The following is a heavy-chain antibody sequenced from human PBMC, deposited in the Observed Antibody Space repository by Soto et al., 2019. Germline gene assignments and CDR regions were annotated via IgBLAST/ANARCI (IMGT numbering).Heavy chain of an antibody. CDR1: GFTFSRYA. D-gene: IGHD4-17*01. CDR3: ARENYGDHYFDY. Sequence: QVQLVASVGGVVQPGRSLRLSCAASGFTFSRYAMHWVRQAPGNGLEWVAVISYDGSNKYYADSVKGRFTISRVNSKNTRYLQMNSLRAEDTAVYYCARENYGDHYFDYWGQGTLVTVSS. CDR2: ISYDGSNK. V-gene: IGHV3-30-3*01. J-gene: IGHJ4*02.